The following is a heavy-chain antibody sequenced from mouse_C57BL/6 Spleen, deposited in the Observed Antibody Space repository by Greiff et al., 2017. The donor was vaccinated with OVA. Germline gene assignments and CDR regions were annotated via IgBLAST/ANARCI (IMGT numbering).Heavy chain of an antibody. V-gene: IGHV1-82*01. Sequence: QVQLQQSGPELVKPGASVKISCKASGYAFSSSWMNWVKQRPGTGLEWIGRIYPGDGDTNYNGKFTGKATLTADKSSSTAYMQLSSLTSEDSAVYVGARGIITTVVEGDYWGQGTTLTVSS. CDR3: ARGIITTVVEGDY. J-gene: IGHJ2*01. CDR2: IYPGDGDT. D-gene: IGHD1-1*01. CDR1: GYAFSSSW.